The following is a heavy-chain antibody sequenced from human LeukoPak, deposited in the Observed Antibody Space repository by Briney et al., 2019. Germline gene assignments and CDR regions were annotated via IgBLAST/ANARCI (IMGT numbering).Heavy chain of an antibody. CDR2: IYYSGST. CDR3: ARTGYCSSASCYTASRPYSYYHMDV. D-gene: IGHD2-2*02. Sequence: SETLSLTCTVSGGSISSYYWSWIRQPPGKGLEWIGYIYYSGSTNYNPSLKSRVTISVDTSKNQFSLRLISVTAADTAVYYCARTGYCSSASCYTASRPYSYYHMDVWGKGTTVTVSS. CDR1: GGSISSYY. V-gene: IGHV4-59*01. J-gene: IGHJ6*03.